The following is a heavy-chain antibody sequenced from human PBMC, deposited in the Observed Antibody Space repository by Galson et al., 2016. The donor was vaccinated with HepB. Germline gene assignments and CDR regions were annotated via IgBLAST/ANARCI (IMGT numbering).Heavy chain of an antibody. D-gene: IGHD6-19*01. J-gene: IGHJ4*02. CDR2: MYVGGST. CDR3: ARGLPAGPIAVAAYDY. V-gene: IGHV3-53*01. Sequence: SLRLSCAASGFIVGDNYMTWVRQAPGKGLEWVSLMYVGGSTHYADSVKGRFTLSPDLSKNTLDLQMTSLRAEDTAVYYCARGLPAGPIAVAAYDYWGQGTLVTVSS. CDR1: GFIVGDNY.